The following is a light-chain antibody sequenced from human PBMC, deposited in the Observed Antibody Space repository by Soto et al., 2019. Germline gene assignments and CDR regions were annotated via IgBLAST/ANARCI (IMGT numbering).Light chain of an antibody. V-gene: IGKV1-5*01. CDR2: DAS. CDR3: QQYNSYRT. CDR1: QSISSW. Sequence: DIQMTQSPSTLSASVGDRVTITCRASQSISSWLAWYQQKPGKAPKLLIYDASSLESGVPSRFSGSGSGTEFTLTISSLQPDDFATYYCQQYNSYRTFGQGTKVAI. J-gene: IGKJ1*01.